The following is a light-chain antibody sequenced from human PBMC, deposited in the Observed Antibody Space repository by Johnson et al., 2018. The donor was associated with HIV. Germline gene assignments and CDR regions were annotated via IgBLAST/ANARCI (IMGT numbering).Light chain of an antibody. Sequence: QSVLTQPPSVSAAPGQKVTISCSGSSSNIGNNYVSWYQQLPGTAPKLLIYDNNKRPSGIPDRFSGSKSGTSATLGITGLQTGDEAYYYCGTWDSSLNVFGTGTKVTVL. CDR1: SSNIGNNY. CDR2: DNN. J-gene: IGLJ1*01. V-gene: IGLV1-51*01. CDR3: GTWDSSLNV.